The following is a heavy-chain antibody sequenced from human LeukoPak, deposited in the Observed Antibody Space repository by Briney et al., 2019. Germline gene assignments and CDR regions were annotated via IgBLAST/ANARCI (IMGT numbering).Heavy chain of an antibody. D-gene: IGHD3-22*01. CDR1: GFTFSSYG. CDR2: ISGSGGST. Sequence: PGGSLRLSCAASGFTFSSYGMSWVRQAPGKGREWVSAISGSGGSTYYADSVKGRFTISRDNSKNTLYLQMNSLRAEDTAVYYCARDGDTVVVNPHYFDYWGQGTLVTVSS. CDR3: ARDGDTVVVNPHYFDY. J-gene: IGHJ4*02. V-gene: IGHV3-23*01.